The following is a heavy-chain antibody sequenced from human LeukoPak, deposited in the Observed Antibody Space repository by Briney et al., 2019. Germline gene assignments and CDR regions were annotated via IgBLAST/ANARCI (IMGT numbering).Heavy chain of an antibody. CDR2: ISAYYGNT. CDR3: ASSGIAVAVSDAFDI. V-gene: IGHV1-18*01. J-gene: IGHJ3*02. Sequence: ASVKVSCKASGYTFTSYGISWVRQAPGQGLEWMGWISAYYGNTNYAQKLQGRVTMTTDTSTSTAYMELRSLRSDDTAVYYCASSGIAVAVSDAFDIWGQGTMVTVSS. CDR1: GYTFTSYG. D-gene: IGHD6-19*01.